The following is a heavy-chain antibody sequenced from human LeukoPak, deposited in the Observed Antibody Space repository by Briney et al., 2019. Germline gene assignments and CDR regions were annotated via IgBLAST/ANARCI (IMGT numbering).Heavy chain of an antibody. Sequence: ASVKVSCKASGYTFTSYGISWVRQAPGQGLEWMGWISAYNGNTNYAQKLQGRVTMPTDTSTSTAYMELRSLRSDDTAVYYCARAKRKSMVRGVIIEGNWFDPWGQGTLVTVSS. CDR3: ARAKRKSMVRGVIIEGNWFDP. J-gene: IGHJ5*02. V-gene: IGHV1-18*04. D-gene: IGHD3-10*01. CDR1: GYTFTSYG. CDR2: ISAYNGNT.